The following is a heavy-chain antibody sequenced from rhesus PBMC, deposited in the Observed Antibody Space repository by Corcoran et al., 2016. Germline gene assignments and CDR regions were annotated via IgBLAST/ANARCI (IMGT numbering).Heavy chain of an antibody. V-gene: IGHV3S5*01. CDR1: GFTFSSYG. J-gene: IGHJ3*01. CDR3: AKDNSSGWWGDGDAFDF. D-gene: IGHD6-31*01. CDR2: ISSSGGNT. Sequence: EVQLVETGGGLVQPGGSLQLSCAASGFTFSSYGMSWVRQAPGKGLVWVSAISSSGGNTYDADFEKSRVTSCRDNSKNTLALQMNSLRAEDTAVYYCAKDNSSGWWGDGDAFDFWGQGLRVTVIS.